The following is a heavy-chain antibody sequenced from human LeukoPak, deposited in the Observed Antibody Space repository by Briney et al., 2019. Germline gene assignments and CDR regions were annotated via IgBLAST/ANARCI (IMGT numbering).Heavy chain of an antibody. J-gene: IGHJ3*02. D-gene: IGHD3-22*01. CDR2: INPNSGGT. CDR3: ARTMIVPLPGDAFDI. Sequence: VASVKVSCKASGYTFTGYYMHWVRQAPGQGLEWMGRINPNSGGTNYAQKFQGRVTMSRDTSISTAYMELSRLRSDDTAVYYCARTMIVPLPGDAFDIWGQGTMITVS. V-gene: IGHV1-2*06. CDR1: GYTFTGYY.